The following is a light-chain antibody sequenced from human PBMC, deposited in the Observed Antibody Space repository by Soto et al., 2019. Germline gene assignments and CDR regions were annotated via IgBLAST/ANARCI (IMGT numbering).Light chain of an antibody. CDR2: GNN. CDR3: PVWDHGLSGPVV. CDR1: SSNIGRNY. V-gene: IGLV1-47*01. Sequence: QAVVTQPPSASGTPGQRVTISCSGSSSNIGRNYVYWYQRLPGTAPKLLIYGNNQRPSRVPDRFAGSKSGTSASLAIGGLRSCDEGDYARPVWDHGLSGPVVFRGRTKLTVL. J-gene: IGLJ2*01.